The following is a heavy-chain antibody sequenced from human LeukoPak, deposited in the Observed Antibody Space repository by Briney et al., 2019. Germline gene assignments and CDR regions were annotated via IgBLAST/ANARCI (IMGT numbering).Heavy chain of an antibody. CDR1: GFTFSSYG. CDR3: AKVSSTKYQKNSGSYKGDFDY. CDR2: IRYDGSNK. Sequence: GGSLRLSCAASGFTFSSYGMHWVRQAPGKGLEWVAFIRYDGSNKYYADSVKGRFTISRDNSKNTLYLQMNSLRAEDTAVYYCAKVSSTKYQKNSGSYKGDFDYWGQGTLVTVSS. J-gene: IGHJ4*02. V-gene: IGHV3-30*02. D-gene: IGHD1-26*01.